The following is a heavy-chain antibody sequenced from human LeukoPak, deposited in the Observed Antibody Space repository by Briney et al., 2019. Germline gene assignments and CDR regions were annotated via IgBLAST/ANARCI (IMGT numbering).Heavy chain of an antibody. CDR3: AKGSNQRNPNYYGSGSYSY. CDR2: ISGSGGST. V-gene: IGHV3-23*01. J-gene: IGHJ4*02. Sequence: GGSLRLSCAASGFTFSSYAMSWVRQAPGKGLEWVSAISGSGGSTYYADSVKGRFTISRDNSKNTLYLQMNSLRAEDTAVYYCAKGSNQRNPNYYGSGSYSYWGQGTLVTVSS. D-gene: IGHD3-10*01. CDR1: GFTFSSYA.